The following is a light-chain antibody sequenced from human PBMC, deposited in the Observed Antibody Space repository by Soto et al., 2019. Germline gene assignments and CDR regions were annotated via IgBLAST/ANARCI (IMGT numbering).Light chain of an antibody. CDR1: QTVRIN. Sequence: VSPESPGTLYLPPRERAILSCSSSQTVRINLAWYQQKPGQSPRLLVYDASTRATGIPARFTGSGSGTEFTLTISSLQSEDFAVYFCQQYNNWPPSWTFGQGTKVDI. CDR2: DAS. CDR3: QQYNNWPPSWT. V-gene: IGKV3-15*01. J-gene: IGKJ1*01.